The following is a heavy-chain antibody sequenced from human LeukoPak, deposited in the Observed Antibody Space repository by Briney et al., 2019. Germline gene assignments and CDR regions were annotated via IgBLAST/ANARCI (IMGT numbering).Heavy chain of an antibody. D-gene: IGHD1-26*01. CDR1: GFTFSSYA. V-gene: IGHV3-23*01. Sequence: GGSLRLSCAASGFTFSSYAMSWVRQAPGKGLEWVSAISGSGGSTYYADSVKGRFTISRDNSKNTLYLQMDSLRAEDTAVYYCAKDPAVGGATGYFDYWGQGTLVTVSS. CDR2: ISGSGGST. J-gene: IGHJ4*02. CDR3: AKDPAVGGATGYFDY.